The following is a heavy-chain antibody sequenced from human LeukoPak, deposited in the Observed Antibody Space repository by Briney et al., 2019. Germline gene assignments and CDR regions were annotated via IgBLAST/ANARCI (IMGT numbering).Heavy chain of an antibody. CDR3: ARPLKSGNYGRFDP. Sequence: ASVKVSCKASGYTFSGYYMHWVRQAPGQGLEWMGWINPNSGGTNYAQKVQGRVTMTRDTSSNTAYMELSSLTSDDTAVYYCARPLKSGNYGRFDPWGQGTLVTVSS. CDR1: GYTFSGYY. V-gene: IGHV1-2*02. J-gene: IGHJ5*02. D-gene: IGHD1-26*01. CDR2: INPNSGGT.